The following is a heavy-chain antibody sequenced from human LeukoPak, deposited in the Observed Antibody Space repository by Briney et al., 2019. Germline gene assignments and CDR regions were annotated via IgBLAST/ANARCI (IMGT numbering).Heavy chain of an antibody. J-gene: IGHJ3*02. D-gene: IGHD5-12*01. Sequence: ASVKVSCKASGYTFTGYYMHWVRQAPGQGLEWMGWINPNSGGTNYAQKFQGRVTMTRDTSISTAYMELSRLRSDDTAVYYCATWTPIGYSGYDWGFFDIWGQGTMVTVSS. CDR1: GYTFTGYY. CDR2: INPNSGGT. CDR3: ATWTPIGYSGYDWGFFDI. V-gene: IGHV1-2*02.